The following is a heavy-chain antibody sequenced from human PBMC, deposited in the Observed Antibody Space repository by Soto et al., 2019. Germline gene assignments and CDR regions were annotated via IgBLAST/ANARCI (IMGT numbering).Heavy chain of an antibody. V-gene: IGHV4-34*01. CDR2: INHSGST. CDR3: ARVRSGGSGYFDY. J-gene: IGHJ4*02. Sequence: SETLSLTCAVYGGSFSGYYWSWIRQPPGKGLEWIGEINHSGSTNYNPSLKSRVTISVDTSKNQFSLKLSSVTAADTAVYYCARVRSGGSGYFDYWGQGTLVTASS. CDR1: GGSFSGYY. D-gene: IGHD2-15*01.